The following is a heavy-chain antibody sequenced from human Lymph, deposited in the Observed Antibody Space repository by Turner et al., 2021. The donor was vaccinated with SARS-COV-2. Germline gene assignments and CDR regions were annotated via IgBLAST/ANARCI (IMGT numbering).Heavy chain of an antibody. Sequence: QLQLQVSGPGLEKPSETLSRTCAVPGGSISSSSYYCGWIRRPPGKGLECSENINYSGGTYYNPSLTSRVTISVDTSKNQFTLRLSSVTAADTAVFYCARGSPQGWYVPVMDYWGQGTLVTVSS. D-gene: IGHD6-19*01. J-gene: IGHJ4*02. CDR2: INYSGGT. V-gene: IGHV4-39*01. CDR1: GGSISSSSYY. CDR3: ARGSPQGWYVPVMDY.